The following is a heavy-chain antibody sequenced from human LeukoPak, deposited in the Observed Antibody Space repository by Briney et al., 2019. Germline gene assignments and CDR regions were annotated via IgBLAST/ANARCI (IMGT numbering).Heavy chain of an antibody. Sequence: GASVKVSCKTSGYTFTTYGLSWVRQARGQGLEWMGWINPNSGGTNYAQKFQGRVTMTRDTSISTAYMELSRLRSDDTAVYYCARDSSRGTSDAFDIWGQGTMVTVSS. J-gene: IGHJ3*02. CDR2: INPNSGGT. CDR1: GYTFTTYG. D-gene: IGHD6-13*01. V-gene: IGHV1-2*02. CDR3: ARDSSRGTSDAFDI.